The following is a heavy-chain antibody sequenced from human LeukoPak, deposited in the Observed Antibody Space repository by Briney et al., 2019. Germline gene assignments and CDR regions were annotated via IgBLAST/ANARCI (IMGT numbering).Heavy chain of an antibody. CDR3: AKGGPYDYVWGSHRLFDY. J-gene: IGHJ4*02. D-gene: IGHD3-16*02. CDR2: ISGSGGST. V-gene: IGHV3-23*01. CDR1: GFTFSSYA. Sequence: QTGGSLRLSCAASGFTFSSYAMSWVRQAPGKGLEWVSAISGSGGSTYYADSVKGRFTISRDNSKNTLYLQMNSLRAEDTAVYYCAKGGPYDYVWGSHRLFDYWGQGTLVTVSS.